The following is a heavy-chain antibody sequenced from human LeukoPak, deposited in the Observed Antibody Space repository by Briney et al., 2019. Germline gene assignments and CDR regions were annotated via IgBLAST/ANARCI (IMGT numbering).Heavy chain of an antibody. CDR3: ARAGSYDSSGYPDY. V-gene: IGHV3-11*04. CDR1: GFTFSDYD. J-gene: IGHJ4*02. Sequence: GGSLRLSCAASGFTFSDYDMSWLRQAPGKGREGVSYISSSGSTIYYADSVKGRFTISRDNPKNSLYLQMNSLRAEDTAVYYCARAGSYDSSGYPDYWGQGTLVTVSS. D-gene: IGHD3-22*01. CDR2: ISSSGSTI.